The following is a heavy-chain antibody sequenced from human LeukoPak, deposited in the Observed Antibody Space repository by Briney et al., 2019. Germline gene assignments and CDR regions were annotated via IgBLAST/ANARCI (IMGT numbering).Heavy chain of an antibody. J-gene: IGHJ6*02. V-gene: IGHV4-59*08. CDR2: IYNSGST. D-gene: IGHD6-6*01. Sequence: SETLSLTCTVSGGSISSDYWSWIRQPPGKGLEWVWFIYNSGSTYYTPSLKGRFTISVDKSKNQFSLKLSLLTVADTAVYYCAKHAARRILYYYYAMYVRGQGTTVTVSS. CDR1: GGSISSDY. CDR3: AKHAARRILYYYYAMYV.